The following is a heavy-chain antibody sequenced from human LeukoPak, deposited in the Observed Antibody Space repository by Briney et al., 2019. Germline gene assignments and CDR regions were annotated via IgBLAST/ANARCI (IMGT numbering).Heavy chain of an antibody. V-gene: IGHV4-39*01. Sequence: SETLSLTCAVYGGSISSSSYYWGWIRQPPGKGLEWIGSIYYSGSTYYNPSLKSRVTISVDTSKNQFSLKLSSVTAADTAVYYCATAHSGSFHYWGQGTLVTVSS. J-gene: IGHJ4*02. CDR2: IYYSGST. CDR1: GGSISSSSYY. D-gene: IGHD3-10*01. CDR3: ATAHSGSFHY.